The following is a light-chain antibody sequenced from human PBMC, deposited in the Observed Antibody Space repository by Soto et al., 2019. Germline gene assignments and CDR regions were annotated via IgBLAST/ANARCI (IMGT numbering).Light chain of an antibody. V-gene: IGKV1-5*03. J-gene: IGKJ1*01. Sequence: DIQMTQSPSTLSASIGDRVTITCRASQSISDWLAWYQQKPGKAPKVLIYKASSLESGVPSRFSGSGSGTESTLTISSLQPDDFATYYCQQYTHYSRTFGQGT. CDR1: QSISDW. CDR3: QQYTHYSRT. CDR2: KAS.